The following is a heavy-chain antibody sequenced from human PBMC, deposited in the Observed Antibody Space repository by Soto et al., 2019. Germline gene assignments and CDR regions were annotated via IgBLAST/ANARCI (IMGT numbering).Heavy chain of an antibody. CDR2: SRNRHSYYTT. CDR1: GFTFSDQF. V-gene: IGHV3-72*01. D-gene: IGHD2-8*02. CDR3: AGGATGRAPFQH. J-gene: IGHJ1*01. Sequence: RKSLRHSCAASGFTFSDQFIDWVRQAHGKGLQWVARSRNRHSYYTTEYAASVRGRFTVSRDDSMNSLYLQMSSLKTEDRAVYYCAGGATGRAPFQHWGRGTLVTVSS.